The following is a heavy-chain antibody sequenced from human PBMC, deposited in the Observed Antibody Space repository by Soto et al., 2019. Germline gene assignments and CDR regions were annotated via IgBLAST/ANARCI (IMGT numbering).Heavy chain of an antibody. CDR2: IYYSGST. CDR3: ARRGNYDFWSGHESYYKDV. V-gene: IGHV4-59*08. D-gene: IGHD3-3*01. J-gene: IGHJ6*03. Sequence: PSETLSLTCTGSGGSISSYYWSWIRQPPGKGLEWIGYIYYSGSTNYNPSLKSRVTISVDTSKNQFSLKLSSVTAEDTAVYYCARRGNYDFWSGHESYYKDVWGKGTSVTGSS. CDR1: GGSISSYY.